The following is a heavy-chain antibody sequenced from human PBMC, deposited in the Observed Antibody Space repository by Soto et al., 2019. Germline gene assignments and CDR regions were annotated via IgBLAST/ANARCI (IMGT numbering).Heavy chain of an antibody. CDR1: GYTSTHFD. J-gene: IGHJ4*02. CDR3: ARDLNYGPFDY. V-gene: IGHV1-8*01. D-gene: IGHD4-17*01. CDR2: MNPNSGNT. Sequence: QVQLVQSGAEVKKPGASVKVSCKASGYTSTHFDINWVRQAAGQGLEWMGWMNPNSGNTVYAQKFQGRVTMTRDTSKTTANMELSSLRSEDTAVYYCARDLNYGPFDYWGQGTLVTVSS.